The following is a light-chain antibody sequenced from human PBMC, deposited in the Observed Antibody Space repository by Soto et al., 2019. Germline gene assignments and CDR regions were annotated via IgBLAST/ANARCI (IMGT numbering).Light chain of an antibody. V-gene: IGKV1-5*01. CDR1: QSIHTW. Sequence: DIQMTQSPSTLSASVGDRVTITCRASQSIHTWLAWYQQKPGKAPKFLIYDVSSLESGVPSRFSGSGSGTEFTLSISSLQPDEFATYDCQQYDNSPWTFGQGTKVEI. CDR2: DVS. CDR3: QQYDNSPWT. J-gene: IGKJ1*01.